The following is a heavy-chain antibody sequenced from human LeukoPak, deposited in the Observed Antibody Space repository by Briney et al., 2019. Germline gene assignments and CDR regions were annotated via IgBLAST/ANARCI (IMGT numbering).Heavy chain of an antibody. CDR3: AKDTRTGYSGYDYVFDY. Sequence: QPGGSLRLSCAASGFTFSNYWMHWVRQAPGKGLVWVSRINSDGSTTSYADSVKGRFTISRDNSKNTLYLQMNSLRAEDTAVYYCAKDTRTGYSGYDYVFDYWGQGTLVTVSS. V-gene: IGHV3-74*01. D-gene: IGHD5-12*01. CDR1: GFTFSNYW. J-gene: IGHJ4*02. CDR2: INSDGSTT.